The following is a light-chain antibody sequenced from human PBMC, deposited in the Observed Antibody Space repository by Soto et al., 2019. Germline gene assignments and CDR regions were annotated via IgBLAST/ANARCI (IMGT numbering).Light chain of an antibody. J-gene: IGKJ2*01. CDR2: KAS. Sequence: DIQMTQSPSTLSASVGDRVTITCRASQSISSWLAWYQQKPGKAPKLLIYKASSLESGVPSRFSGSGSGTEFTLTISSLQPDDFATYYCQQYNSFPYTFGQGTKLEI. CDR3: QQYNSFPYT. V-gene: IGKV1-5*03. CDR1: QSISSW.